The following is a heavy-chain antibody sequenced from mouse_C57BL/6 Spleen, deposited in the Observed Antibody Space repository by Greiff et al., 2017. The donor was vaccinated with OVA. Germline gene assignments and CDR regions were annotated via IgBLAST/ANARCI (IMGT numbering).Heavy chain of an antibody. CDR2: IDPSDSYT. D-gene: IGHD2-4*01. J-gene: IGHJ3*01. Sequence: QVQLQQPGAELVRPGTSVKLSCKASGYTFTSYWMHWVKQRPGQGLEWIGVIDPSDSYTNYNQKFKGKATLTVDTSSSTAYMQLSSLTSEDSAVYYSARQGYDYDTWFAYWGQGTLVTVSA. CDR3: ARQGYDYDTWFAY. V-gene: IGHV1-59*01. CDR1: GYTFTSYW.